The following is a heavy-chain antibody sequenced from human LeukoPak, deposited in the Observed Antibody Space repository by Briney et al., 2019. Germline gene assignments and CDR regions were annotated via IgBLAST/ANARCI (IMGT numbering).Heavy chain of an antibody. CDR3: ARDNMAAAGNSYYYGLDV. D-gene: IGHD6-13*01. CDR2: ISYDGSNK. V-gene: IGHV3-30*03. Sequence: GGSLRLSCAASGFTFSSYGMHWVRQAPGKGLEWVAVISYDGSNKYYADSVKGRFTISRDNSKNTLYLQMTSLRAEDTAVYYCARDNMAAAGNSYYYGLDVWGQGTTVTVSS. CDR1: GFTFSSYG. J-gene: IGHJ6*02.